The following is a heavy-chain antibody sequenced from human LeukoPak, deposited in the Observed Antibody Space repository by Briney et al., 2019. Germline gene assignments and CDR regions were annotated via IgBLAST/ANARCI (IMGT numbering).Heavy chain of an antibody. CDR3: ASAGYSSGWYGFDY. CDR2: INPNSGGT. D-gene: IGHD6-19*01. Sequence: ASVKVSCTASGYTFTGYYMHWVRQAPGQGLEWMGWINPNSGGTNYAQKFQGRVTMTRDTSISTAYMELSRLRSDDTAVYYCASAGYSSGWYGFDYWGQGTLVTVSS. V-gene: IGHV1-2*02. CDR1: GYTFTGYY. J-gene: IGHJ4*02.